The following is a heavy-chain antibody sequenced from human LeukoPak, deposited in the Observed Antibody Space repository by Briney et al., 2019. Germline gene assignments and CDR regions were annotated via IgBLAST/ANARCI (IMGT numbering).Heavy chain of an antibody. V-gene: IGHV1-69*06. J-gene: IGHJ6*02. CDR3: ARDPYSSSWLAKMVYHYYYYYGMDV. CDR2: IIPIFGTA. CDR1: GGTFSSYA. D-gene: IGHD6-13*01. Sequence: SVKVSCKASGGTFSSYAISWVRQAPGQGLEWMGGIIPIFGTANYAQKFQGRVTMTGNTSISTAYMELSSLRSEDTAVYYCARDPYSSSWLAKMVYHYYYYYGMDVWGQGTTVTVSS.